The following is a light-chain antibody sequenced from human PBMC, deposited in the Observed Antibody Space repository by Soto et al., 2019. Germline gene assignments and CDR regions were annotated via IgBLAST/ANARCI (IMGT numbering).Light chain of an antibody. V-gene: IGKV3-15*01. J-gene: IGKJ2*01. CDR1: QSVNSN. Sequence: EIVMTQSPATLSVSPGERATLSCRASQSVNSNLAWYQQKPVQAPMLLMYGASTRATGVPARFSGSGFGTEFTPTISRLQSEDFAVYYCQQYITWYSLGQRTKLDIK. CDR3: QQYITWYS. CDR2: GAS.